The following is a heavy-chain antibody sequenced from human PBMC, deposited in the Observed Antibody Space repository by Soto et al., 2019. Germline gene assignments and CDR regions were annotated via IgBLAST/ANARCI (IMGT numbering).Heavy chain of an antibody. J-gene: IGHJ3*02. D-gene: IGHD3-16*01. Sequence: QITLKESGPTLVKPTQTLTLTCTFSGFSLTTNKVGVGWVRQPPGKALECLALIYWDDDKRYSPSLNNRLTTXXDTSKNKVVLTMTNMDPVDTATYYCAHTYPPAFDIWGQGTMVTVSS. V-gene: IGHV2-5*02. CDR3: AHTYPPAFDI. CDR2: IYWDDDK. CDR1: GFSLTTNKVG.